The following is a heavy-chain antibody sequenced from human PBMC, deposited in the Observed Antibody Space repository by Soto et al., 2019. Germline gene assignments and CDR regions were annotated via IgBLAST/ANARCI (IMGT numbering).Heavy chain of an antibody. D-gene: IGHD6-19*01. Sequence: QVQLVQSGAEVKKPGSSVKVSCKASGGTFSSYAISWVRQAPGQGLEWMGGIIPIFGTANYAQKFQGRVTITADEATSTAYMELRRLRSEDTAVYYCARDLAVAGNYYYYGMDVWGQGTTVTVSS. V-gene: IGHV1-69*01. J-gene: IGHJ6*02. CDR3: ARDLAVAGNYYYYGMDV. CDR1: GGTFSSYA. CDR2: IIPIFGTA.